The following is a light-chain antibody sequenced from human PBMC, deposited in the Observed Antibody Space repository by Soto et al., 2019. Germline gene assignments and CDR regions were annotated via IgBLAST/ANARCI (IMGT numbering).Light chain of an antibody. CDR3: QHFGGTTFT. CDR2: GAS. CDR1: QGVSSSY. J-gene: IGKJ5*01. Sequence: EIVLTQSPGTLSLSPGEGATLSCRVSQGVSSSYITWYQQRPGQTPSLLIYGASTRATGIPDRFSGSGSGTHFTLTISRLEPVDFAVYYCQHFGGTTFTFGQGTRLEIK. V-gene: IGKV3-20*01.